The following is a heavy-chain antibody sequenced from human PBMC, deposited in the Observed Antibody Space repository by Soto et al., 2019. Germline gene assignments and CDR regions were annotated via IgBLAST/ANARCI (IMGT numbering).Heavy chain of an antibody. D-gene: IGHD5-12*01. J-gene: IGHJ4*02. Sequence: SETLSLTCTFSCGSIISYYWSWIRQPPGKGLEWIGYIYYSGSTNYNPSLKSRVTISVDTSKNQFSLKLSSVTAADTAVYYCALTRYGADFDYWGQGTLVTVSS. CDR3: ALTRYGADFDY. CDR2: IYYSGST. V-gene: IGHV4-59*01. CDR1: CGSIISYY.